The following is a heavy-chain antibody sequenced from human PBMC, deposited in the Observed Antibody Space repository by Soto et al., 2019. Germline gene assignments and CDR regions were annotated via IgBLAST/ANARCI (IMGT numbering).Heavy chain of an antibody. D-gene: IGHD3-3*01. V-gene: IGHV3-21*01. Sequence: GGSLRLSCAASGFTFSSYSMNWVRQAPGKGLEWVSSISSSSSYIYYADSVKGRFIISRDNAKNSLYLQMNSLRAEDTDVYYCARDQRGFWNGYYYYYYGMDVWGQGTTVTVSS. CDR3: ARDQRGFWNGYYYYYYGMDV. CDR1: GFTFSSYS. J-gene: IGHJ6*02. CDR2: ISSSSSYI.